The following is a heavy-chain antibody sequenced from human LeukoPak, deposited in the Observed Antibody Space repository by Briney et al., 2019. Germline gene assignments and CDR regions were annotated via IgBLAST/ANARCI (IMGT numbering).Heavy chain of an antibody. D-gene: IGHD3-22*01. J-gene: IGHJ3*02. CDR2: INHSGST. CDR1: GGSFSGYY. Sequence: SETLSLTCAVYGGSFSGYYWSWIRQPPGKGLEWIGEINHSGSTNYNPSLKSRVTISVDTSKNQFSLKLSSVAAADTAVYYCARFTYYYDSSGYYHTPFFDIWGQGTMVTVSS. V-gene: IGHV4-34*01. CDR3: ARFTYYYDSSGYYHTPFFDI.